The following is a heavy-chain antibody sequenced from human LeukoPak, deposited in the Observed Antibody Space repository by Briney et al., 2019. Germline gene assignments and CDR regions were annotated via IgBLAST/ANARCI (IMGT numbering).Heavy chain of an antibody. J-gene: IGHJ5*02. CDR2: INQDGSEK. Sequence: GGSLRLSCAASGFTFRRYWMSWVRQAPGKGLEWVANINQDGSEKYYVDSVKGRFTISRDNAKNSVYLQMNSLRAEDTAVYYCARDGSPFDRWAQGTLVTVSS. V-gene: IGHV3-7*03. CDR1: GFTFRRYW. CDR3: ARDGSPFDR.